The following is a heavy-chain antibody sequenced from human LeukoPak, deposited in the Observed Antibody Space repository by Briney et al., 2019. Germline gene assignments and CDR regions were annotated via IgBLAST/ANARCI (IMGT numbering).Heavy chain of an antibody. V-gene: IGHV4-59*08. CDR2: IYYTGST. Sequence: SESLSLTCSVSGDAISRHYWSWVRQSPGKGLEWIGYIYYTGSTSYNPSLKSRVTILLDKAKNQFSLKLVAVTATDTAVYYCARRTIGYYFDYWGQGALVTVSS. J-gene: IGHJ4*02. CDR1: GDAISRHY. CDR3: ARRTIGYYFDY.